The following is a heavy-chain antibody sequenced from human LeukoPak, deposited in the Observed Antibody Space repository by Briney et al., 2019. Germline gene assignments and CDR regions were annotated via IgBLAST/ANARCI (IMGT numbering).Heavy chain of an antibody. Sequence: GSLRLSCAASGFTFRNSWMSWVRQAPGKGLEWVANIKQDGSEKYYVDSVKGRFTISRDNTKNSLYLQMNSLRAEDTAVYYCAREFGFHWYFDLWGRGTLVTVSS. D-gene: IGHD2-21*01. CDR2: IKQDGSEK. V-gene: IGHV3-7*03. CDR1: GFTFRNSW. J-gene: IGHJ2*01. CDR3: AREFGFHWYFDL.